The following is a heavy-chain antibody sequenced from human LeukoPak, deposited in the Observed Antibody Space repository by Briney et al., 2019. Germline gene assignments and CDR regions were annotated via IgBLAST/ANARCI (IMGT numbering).Heavy chain of an antibody. D-gene: IGHD3-22*01. CDR3: ASEFFDSSGYVDY. CDR2: IKQDGSEK. CDR1: GFTFSSYW. Sequence: GGSLRLSCAASGFTFSSYWMSWVRQAPGKGLEWVANIKQDGSEKYYVDSVKGRFTISRDNAKNSLYLQMNSLRAEDTAVYYCASEFFDSSGYVDYWGQGTLVTVSS. J-gene: IGHJ4*02. V-gene: IGHV3-7*01.